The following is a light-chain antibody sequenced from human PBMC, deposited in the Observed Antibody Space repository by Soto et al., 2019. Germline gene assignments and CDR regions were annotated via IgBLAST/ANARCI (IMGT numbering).Light chain of an antibody. V-gene: IGLV2-11*01. CDR3: CSYAGSYTHYV. Sequence: QSALTQPRSVSGSPGQSITISSTGTSSDVGGYNYVSWYRQHPGKAPKLMTYDVSKRPSGVPDRFSGSKSGNTASLTISGLQAEDEADYYCCSYAGSYTHYVFGTGTKVTVL. CDR1: SSDVGGYNY. J-gene: IGLJ1*01. CDR2: DVS.